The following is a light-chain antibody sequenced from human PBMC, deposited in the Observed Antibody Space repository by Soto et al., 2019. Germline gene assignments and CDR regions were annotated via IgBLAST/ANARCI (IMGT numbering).Light chain of an antibody. CDR1: SSSIGAGYD. V-gene: IGLV1-40*01. CDR2: GNT. Sequence: QSVLTQPPSVSGAPGQRVTISCTGSSSSIGAGYDVHWYQQLPGTVPKPLIFGNTNRPPGVPARFSASKSGTSASLAITGLQAEDEADYYCQSYDSSLGGFYVFGTGTKLTVL. J-gene: IGLJ1*01. CDR3: QSYDSSLGGFYV.